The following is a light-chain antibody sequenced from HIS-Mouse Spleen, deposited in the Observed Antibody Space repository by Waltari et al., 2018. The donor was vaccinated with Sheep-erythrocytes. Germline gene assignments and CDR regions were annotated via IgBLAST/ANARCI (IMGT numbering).Light chain of an antibody. Sequence: QSALTQPRSVSGSPGQSVTLPCTGTSHDAGRFNYFSWYQQHPGKAPKLMIYDVSKRPSGVPDRFSGSKSGNTASLTISGLQAEDEADYYCCSYAGSYNHVFATGTKVTVL. V-gene: IGLV2-11*01. CDR1: SHDAGRFNY. CDR2: DVS. CDR3: CSYAGSYNHV. J-gene: IGLJ1*01.